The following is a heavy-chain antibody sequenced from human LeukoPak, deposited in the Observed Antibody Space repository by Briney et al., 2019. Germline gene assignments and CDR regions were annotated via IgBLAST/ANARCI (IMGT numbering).Heavy chain of an antibody. CDR1: GFTFSDYY. D-gene: IGHD3-22*01. J-gene: IGHJ3*02. CDR2: ISTSSSTI. CDR3: ARDEADYYDSSGFFFDAFDI. Sequence: PGGSLRLSCAASGFTFSDYYISWIRQAPGKGLEWLSYISTSSSTIYYADSVKGRFTISRDNAKNAVYLQMNSLRAKDTAVYYCARDEADYYDSSGFFFDAFDIWGQGTGVTVSS. V-gene: IGHV3-11*04.